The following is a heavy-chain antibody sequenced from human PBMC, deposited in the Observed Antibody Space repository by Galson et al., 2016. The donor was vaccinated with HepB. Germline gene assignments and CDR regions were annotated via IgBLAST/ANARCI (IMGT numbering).Heavy chain of an antibody. V-gene: IGHV1-69*13. CDR2: IIPIFGKV. CDR1: GGTFNTNA. J-gene: IGHJ6*02. CDR3: ARNGQWDPPGLGYYYALDV. Sequence: SVKVSCKASGGTFNTNAISWVRQAPGQGPEWMAGIIPIFGKVNYAHKFEDRLTLSADESGSTAYMELRRLTSEDTAVYFCARNGQWDPPGLGYYYALDVWGQGTRVTVSS. D-gene: IGHD1-26*01.